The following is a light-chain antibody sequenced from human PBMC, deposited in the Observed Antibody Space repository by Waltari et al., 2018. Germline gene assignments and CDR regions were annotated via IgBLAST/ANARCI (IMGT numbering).Light chain of an antibody. V-gene: IGLV1-47*01. J-gene: IGLJ3*02. Sequence: QSVLTQPPSASGAPGQRVTISCSGSSSDIGSNYVYWFQQLPGTAPQLLIYGNNRLPSGVPDRFSGSQSGTSASLAISGLRSEDETDYYCAAWDDNLRLWVFGGGTMLTVL. CDR3: AAWDDNLRLWV. CDR2: GNN. CDR1: SSDIGSNY.